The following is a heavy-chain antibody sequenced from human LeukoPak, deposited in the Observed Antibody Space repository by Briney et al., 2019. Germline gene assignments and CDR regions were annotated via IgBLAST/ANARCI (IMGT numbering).Heavy chain of an antibody. CDR3: ARGPYYYYGMDV. J-gene: IGHJ6*02. CDR2: ISSSGSTI. Sequence: AGGSLRLSCAASGFTFSSYEMNWVRQAPGKGLEWVSYISSSGSTICYADSVKGRFTIPRDNAKNSLYLQMNSLRAEDTAVYYCARGPYYYYGMDVWGQGTTVTVSS. CDR1: GFTFSSYE. V-gene: IGHV3-48*03.